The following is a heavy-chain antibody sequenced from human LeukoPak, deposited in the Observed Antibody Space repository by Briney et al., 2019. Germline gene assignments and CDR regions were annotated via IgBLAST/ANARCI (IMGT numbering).Heavy chain of an antibody. CDR3: ARGGDDYGDYVDY. CDR2: INCNSGGT. CDR1: GYIFTDYF. Sequence: ASVKVSCKASGYIFTDYFLHWVRQAPGQGPEWMGRINCNSGGTMYAQNLQGRVTMTRVTSITTAYMELRSLRSDDTAVYYCARGGDDYGDYVDYWGQGTLVTVSS. D-gene: IGHD4-17*01. J-gene: IGHJ4*02. V-gene: IGHV1-2*06.